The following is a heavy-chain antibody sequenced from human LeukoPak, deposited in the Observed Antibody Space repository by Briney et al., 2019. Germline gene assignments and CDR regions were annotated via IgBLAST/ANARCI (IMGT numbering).Heavy chain of an antibody. D-gene: IGHD4-23*01. CDR2: VYNSGT. Sequence: PSETLSLTCTVSGGSIRNLYWSWIRQTPGKGLEWIGYVYNSGTNYNPSLKSRVTISMDTSKNQFSLNLNSVTAADTAVYYCARDYGGKFDCWGQGTLVTVSS. CDR1: GGSIRNLY. CDR3: ARDYGGKFDC. J-gene: IGHJ4*02. V-gene: IGHV4-59*11.